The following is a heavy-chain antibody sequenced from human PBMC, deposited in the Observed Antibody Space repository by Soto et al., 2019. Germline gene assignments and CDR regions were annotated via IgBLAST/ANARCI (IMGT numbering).Heavy chain of an antibody. J-gene: IGHJ6*02. V-gene: IGHV4-34*01. CDR2: INHSGST. CDR1: GVSFSGNY. Sequence: SETLSLTCAVYGVSFSGNYWSWIRQPPGKGLEWIGEINHSGSTNYNPSLKSRVTISVDTSKNQFSLKLSSVTAADTAVYYCARAHSSSYRYSSGWYPSYYYYGMDVWGQGTTVTVSS. CDR3: ARAHSSSYRYSSGWYPSYYYYGMDV. D-gene: IGHD6-19*01.